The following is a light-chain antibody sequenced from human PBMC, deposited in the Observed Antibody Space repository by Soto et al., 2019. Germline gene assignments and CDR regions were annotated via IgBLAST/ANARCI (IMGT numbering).Light chain of an antibody. Sequence: DIQMPQSPSTLSASVGDRVTITCRASQSINICLAMYQQKPGKAPKLLIYDASSLQSGRPSRVRGSTSGTAFTLTISSLQPDDFATEYCQQYNSDSRSFGGGTKVEIK. CDR2: DAS. CDR3: QQYNSDSRS. J-gene: IGKJ4*01. V-gene: IGKV1-5*01. CDR1: QSINIC.